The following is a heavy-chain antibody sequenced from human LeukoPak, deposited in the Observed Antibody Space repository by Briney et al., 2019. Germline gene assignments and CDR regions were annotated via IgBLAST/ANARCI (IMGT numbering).Heavy chain of an antibody. D-gene: IGHD6-19*01. V-gene: IGHV4-59*01. CDR1: GGSISNYY. CDR2: IYYSGST. CDR3: ARSSSGWYPPLYYYYYYMDV. J-gene: IGHJ6*03. Sequence: SETLSLTCTVSGGSISNYYWSWIRQPPGKELEWIGYIYYSGSTNYNPSLKSRVTISVDTSKNQFSLKLSSVTAADTAAYYCARSSSGWYPPLYYYYYYMDVWGKGTTVTISS.